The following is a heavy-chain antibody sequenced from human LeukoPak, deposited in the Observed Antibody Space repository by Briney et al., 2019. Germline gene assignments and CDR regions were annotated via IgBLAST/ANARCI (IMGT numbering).Heavy chain of an antibody. CDR2: IISSMSYI. CDR3: ARDLVEVYDFWSGYPDAFDI. Sequence: NPGGSLRLSCAASGFTFSSYSMNWVRQAPGKGLEWVSSIISSMSYIYYADSVKGRFTISRDNAKNSLYLQMNSLRAEDTAVYYCARDLVEVYDFWSGYPDAFDIWGQGTMVTVSS. D-gene: IGHD3-3*01. CDR1: GFTFSSYS. J-gene: IGHJ3*02. V-gene: IGHV3-21*01.